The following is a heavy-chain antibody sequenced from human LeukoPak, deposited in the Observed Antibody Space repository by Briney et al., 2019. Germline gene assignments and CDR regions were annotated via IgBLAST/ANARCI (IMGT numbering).Heavy chain of an antibody. CDR2: TYYRSKLYN. CDR3: ARDAHYSSSPEWFDP. J-gene: IGHJ5*02. CDR1: GDIVSSNSAA. D-gene: IGHD6-13*01. Sequence: SQTLSLTCALSGDIVSSNSAAWHWIRQSPSRGLEWLGRTYYRSKLYNDYAVSVKSRITINPDTSKNQFSLQLNSVTPEDTAVYYCARDAHYSSSPEWFDPWGQGTLVTVSS. V-gene: IGHV6-1*01.